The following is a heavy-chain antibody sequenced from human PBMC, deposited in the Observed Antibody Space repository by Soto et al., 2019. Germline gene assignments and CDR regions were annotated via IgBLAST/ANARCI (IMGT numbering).Heavy chain of an antibody. CDR1: GGSISSGGYS. D-gene: IGHD5-12*01. J-gene: IGHJ4*02. Sequence: SETLSLTCAVSGGSISSGGYSWSWIRQPPGKGLEWIGYIYHSGSTYYNPSLKSRVTISVDRSKNQFSLKLSSVTAADTAVYYCARALGGYDYVFDYWGQGTLVPVS. V-gene: IGHV4-30-2*01. CDR2: IYHSGST. CDR3: ARALGGYDYVFDY.